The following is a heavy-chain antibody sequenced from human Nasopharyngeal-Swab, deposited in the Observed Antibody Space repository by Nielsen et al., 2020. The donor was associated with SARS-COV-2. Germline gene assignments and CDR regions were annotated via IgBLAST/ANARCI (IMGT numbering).Heavy chain of an antibody. D-gene: IGHD2-2*01. CDR2: ISSSSSYI. V-gene: IGHV3-21*01. J-gene: IGHJ4*02. Sequence: VRQAPGKGLEWVSSISSSSSYIYYADSVKGRFTISRDNAKNSLYLQMNSLRAEDTAVYYCARVDHIVVVPAAPGGADYWGQGTLVTVSS. CDR3: ARVDHIVVVPAAPGGADY.